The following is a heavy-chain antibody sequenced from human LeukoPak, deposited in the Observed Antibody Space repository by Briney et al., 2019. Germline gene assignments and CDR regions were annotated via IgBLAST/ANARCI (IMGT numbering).Heavy chain of an antibody. J-gene: IGHJ4*02. CDR2: IYYSGST. D-gene: IGHD5-24*01. CDR3: ARVGNGYSYDY. Sequence: SQTLSLTCTVSGGSISSGGYYWSWIRQHPGKGLEWIGYIYYSGSTYYNPSLKSRVTISVDTSKNQFSLKLSSMTAADTAVYYCARVGNGYSYDYWGQGTLVTVSS. CDR1: GGSISSGGYY. V-gene: IGHV4-31*03.